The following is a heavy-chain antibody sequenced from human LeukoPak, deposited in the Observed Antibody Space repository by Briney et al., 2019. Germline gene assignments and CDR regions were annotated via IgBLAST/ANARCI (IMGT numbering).Heavy chain of an antibody. Sequence: MTSETLSLTCSVSGVSISSSDYSWGWIRQPPGKGLEWIGSFYFGRSPVSNPSLKSRVTISVDTSRKPFSLTLSSVTAADTAVYFCARHGNGWSRRATPYYYAMDVWGQGTAVTVSS. CDR1: GVSISSSDYS. J-gene: IGHJ6*02. V-gene: IGHV4-39*01. D-gene: IGHD2-15*01. CDR3: ARHGNGWSRRATPYYYAMDV. CDR2: FYFGRSP.